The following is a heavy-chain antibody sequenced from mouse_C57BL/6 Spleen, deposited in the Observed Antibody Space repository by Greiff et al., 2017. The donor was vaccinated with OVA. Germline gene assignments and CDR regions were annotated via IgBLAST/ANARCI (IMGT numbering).Heavy chain of an antibody. CDR1: GYAFSSSW. D-gene: IGHD2-2*01. CDR2: IYPGDGDT. CDR3: ARDGYDGFAY. V-gene: IGHV1-82*01. Sequence: VQVVESGPELVKPGASVKISCKASGYAFSSSWMNWVKQRPGKGLEWIGRIYPGDGDTNYNGKFKGKATLTADKSSSTAYMQLSSLTSEDSAVYFCARDGYDGFAYWGQGTLVTVSA. J-gene: IGHJ3*01.